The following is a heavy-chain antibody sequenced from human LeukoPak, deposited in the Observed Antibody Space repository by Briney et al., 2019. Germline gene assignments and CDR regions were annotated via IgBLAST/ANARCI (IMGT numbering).Heavy chain of an antibody. J-gene: IGHJ4*02. CDR1: GITFSDYG. CDR3: AKNRGTPGPRPNHVDY. CDR2: ISDSGEIT. V-gene: IGHV3-23*01. Sequence: GGSLRLSCAASGITFSDYGMSWVRRAPGKGLEWVSGISDSGEITFYADSVKGRFTISRDNSNNTLHLQMVRLRAEDSAVYYCAKNRGTPGPRPNHVDYWRQATLVTASS. D-gene: IGHD1-1*01.